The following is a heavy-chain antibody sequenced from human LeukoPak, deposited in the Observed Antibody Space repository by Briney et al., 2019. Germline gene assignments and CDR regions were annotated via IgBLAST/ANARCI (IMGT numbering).Heavy chain of an antibody. Sequence: GGSLRLSCAASGFTFSSYAMHWVRQAPGKGLEWVAVISYDGSNKYYADSVKGRFTISRDNSKNTLYLQMNSLRAEDTAVYYCAKGALPGGYWGQGTLVTVSS. J-gene: IGHJ4*02. D-gene: IGHD1-26*01. V-gene: IGHV3-30-3*01. CDR1: GFTFSSYA. CDR3: AKGALPGGY. CDR2: ISYDGSNK.